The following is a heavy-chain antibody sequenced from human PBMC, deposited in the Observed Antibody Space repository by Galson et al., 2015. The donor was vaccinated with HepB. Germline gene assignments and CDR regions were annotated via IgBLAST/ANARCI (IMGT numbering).Heavy chain of an antibody. Sequence: CAISGDSVSSNSAAWNWIRQSPSRGLEWLGRTYYRSKWYNDYAVSVKSRITINPDTSKNQFSLQLNSVTPEDTAVYYCARDLVLVAAAGSFAFDIWGQGTMVTVSS. CDR2: TYYRSKWYN. J-gene: IGHJ3*02. CDR3: ARDLVLVAAAGSFAFDI. CDR1: GDSVSSNSAA. D-gene: IGHD6-13*01. V-gene: IGHV6-1*01.